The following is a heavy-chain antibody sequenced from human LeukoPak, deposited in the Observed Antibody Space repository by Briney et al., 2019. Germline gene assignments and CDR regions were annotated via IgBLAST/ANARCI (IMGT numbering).Heavy chain of an antibody. J-gene: IGHJ3*02. CDR1: GYTFTSYY. Sequence: ASVKVSCKASGYTFTSYYMHWVRQAPGQGLEWMGIINPSGGSTSYAQKFQGRVTMTRDTSTSTVYMELSSLRSEDTAVYYCAKDPIAAAGTMWIWGQGTMVTVSS. CDR2: INPSGGST. V-gene: IGHV1-46*01. D-gene: IGHD6-13*01. CDR3: AKDPIAAAGTMWI.